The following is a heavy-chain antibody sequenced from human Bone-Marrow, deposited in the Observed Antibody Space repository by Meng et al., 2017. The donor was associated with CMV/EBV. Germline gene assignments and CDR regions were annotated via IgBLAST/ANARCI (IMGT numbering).Heavy chain of an antibody. V-gene: IGHV3-30-3*01. D-gene: IGHD5-12*01. CDR2: ISYDGSNK. J-gene: IGHJ4*02. CDR3: ARGLGDSGSDNYFDY. Sequence: GESLKISCAASGFTFSSYAMHWVRQAPGKGLEWVAVISYDGSNKYYADSVKGRFTISRDNAKNSLHLQMSSLRAEDTAMYYCARGLGDSGSDNYFDYWGQGILVTVSS. CDR1: GFTFSSYA.